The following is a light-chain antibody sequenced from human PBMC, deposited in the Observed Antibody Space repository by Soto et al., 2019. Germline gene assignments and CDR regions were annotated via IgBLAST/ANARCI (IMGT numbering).Light chain of an antibody. CDR2: DAT. J-gene: IGKJ2*03. CDR3: LQSNTFPHS. CDR1: QIIARW. Sequence: DIQMTQSPSTLSASIGDSVTLTCRASQIIARWLAWYQQKPGKAPNLVIYDATKLQSGVPSRFSATASGAEFTLTSSGLQAEDFATYYCLQSNTFPHSFGQGTRLEI. V-gene: IGKV1-5*01.